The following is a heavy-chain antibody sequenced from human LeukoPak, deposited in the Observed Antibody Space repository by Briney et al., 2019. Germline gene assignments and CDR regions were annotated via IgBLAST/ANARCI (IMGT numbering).Heavy chain of an antibody. D-gene: IGHD1-7*01. CDR2: IGGSGGNT. Sequence: RAGGSLRLSCAASGFTFSKYAMSWVRQAPGKGLEWVSVIGGSGGNTYYADSVKGRFTISRDNSKNTLYLQMDSLRVEDTAVYYCAKSPGVSGTTGLPYWGQGTLVTVSS. V-gene: IGHV3-23*01. CDR1: GFTFSKYA. J-gene: IGHJ4*02. CDR3: AKSPGVSGTTGLPY.